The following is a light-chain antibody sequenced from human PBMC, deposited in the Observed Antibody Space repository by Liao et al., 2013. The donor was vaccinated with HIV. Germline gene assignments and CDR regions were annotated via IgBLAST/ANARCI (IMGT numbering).Light chain of an antibody. Sequence: SYELTQPPSVSVSPGQTARITCSGDALPNQYAYWYQQKPGQAPVMVIFSNTDRPSGVPERFSGFHSGSTAVLTIIRVEAGDEADYYCQVWDSGPDPVVFGGGTKLTVL. V-gene: IGLV3-21*02. CDR3: QVWDSGPDPVV. CDR1: ALPNQY. CDR2: SNT. J-gene: IGLJ2*01.